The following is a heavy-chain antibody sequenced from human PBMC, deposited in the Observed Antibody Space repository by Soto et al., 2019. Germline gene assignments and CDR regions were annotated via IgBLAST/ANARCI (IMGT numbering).Heavy chain of an antibody. V-gene: IGHV3-23*01. Sequence: GGSLTLSCAASVFTFSSYAMRWVRHAPGKGLEWVSAISCSGGSTYYADPVKGRFTISRDNHKNTLYLKMNSLRAEDRAVYYCAKDSGTGYWGQGTLVTVSS. D-gene: IGHD1-1*01. CDR1: VFTFSSYA. CDR3: AKDSGTGY. CDR2: ISCSGGST. J-gene: IGHJ4*02.